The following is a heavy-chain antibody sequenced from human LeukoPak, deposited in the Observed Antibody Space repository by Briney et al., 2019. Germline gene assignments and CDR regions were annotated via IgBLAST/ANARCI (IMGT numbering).Heavy chain of an antibody. CDR1: GGSISSGSYY. D-gene: IGHD4-17*01. V-gene: IGHV4-61*02. J-gene: IGHJ4*02. CDR3: ARDFGYGDYFFDD. CDR2: LHTSGST. Sequence: SETLSLTCTVSGGSISSGSYYWSWIRQPAGEGLEWIGRLHTSGSTHYNPSLKSRVTMSVDTSKNQFSLKLSSVTAADTAVYYCARDFGYGDYFFDDWGQGTLVTVSS.